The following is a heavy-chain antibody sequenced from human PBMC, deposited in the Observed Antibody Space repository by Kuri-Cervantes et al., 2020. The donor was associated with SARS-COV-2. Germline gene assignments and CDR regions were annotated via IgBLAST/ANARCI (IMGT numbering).Heavy chain of an antibody. Sequence: GESLKISCAASGFTFSRYGIHWVRQAPGKGLEWVAVIWYDGSNKYYADSVKGRFTISRDNAKNSMYLQMNSLRAEDTAVYYCFSDFASVNYYYMDVWGKGTTVTVSS. V-gene: IGHV3-33*03. CDR2: IWYDGSNK. CDR3: FSDFASVNYYYMDV. CDR1: GFTFSRYG. J-gene: IGHJ6*03. D-gene: IGHD3-10*01.